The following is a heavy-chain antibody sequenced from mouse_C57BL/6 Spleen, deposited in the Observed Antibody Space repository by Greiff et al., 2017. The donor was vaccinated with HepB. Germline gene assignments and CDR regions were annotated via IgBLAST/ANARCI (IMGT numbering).Heavy chain of an antibody. J-gene: IGHJ2*01. CDR3: ARVGRYYGNSGDFDY. CDR1: GYTFTSYW. D-gene: IGHD2-1*01. CDR2: IDPSDSYT. Sequence: VQLQQPGAELVMPGASVKLSCKASGYTFTSYWMHWVKQRPGQGLEWIGEIDPSDSYTNYNQKFKGKSTLTVDKSSSTAYMQLSSLTSEDSAVYYCARVGRYYGNSGDFDYWGQGTTLTVSS. V-gene: IGHV1-69*01.